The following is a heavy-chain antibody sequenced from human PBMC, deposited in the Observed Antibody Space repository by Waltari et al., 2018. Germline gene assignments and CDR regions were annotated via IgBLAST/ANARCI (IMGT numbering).Heavy chain of an antibody. Sequence: EVQLVESGGGLVQPGGSLRLSCAAYGFTFSHSWMYWVRQSPGKGLVGVSRISMDGSIVKYADSVKGRFTISRDNAKSTLFLQMNSLRVDDTALYYCVTTGVAGFYWGQGTRVTVSS. CDR1: GFTFSHSW. CDR2: ISMDGSIV. J-gene: IGHJ4*02. D-gene: IGHD6-19*01. V-gene: IGHV3-74*01. CDR3: VTTGVAGFY.